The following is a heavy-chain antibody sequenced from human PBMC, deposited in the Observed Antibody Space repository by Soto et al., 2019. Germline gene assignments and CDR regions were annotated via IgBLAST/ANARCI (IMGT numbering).Heavy chain of an antibody. J-gene: IGHJ4*02. CDR1: GFTFSTYA. V-gene: IGHV3-23*01. CDR3: AKERSYTRDQFQY. D-gene: IGHD2-2*02. CDR2: ISANGQGI. Sequence: PGGSLRLSCAASGFTFSTYALSWVRQAPGKGLEWVSAISANGQGIYYADSVRGRFTISRDNPKNTIFLHMDSLRAEETAVYYLAKERSYTRDQFQYRGQGTLVKVCS.